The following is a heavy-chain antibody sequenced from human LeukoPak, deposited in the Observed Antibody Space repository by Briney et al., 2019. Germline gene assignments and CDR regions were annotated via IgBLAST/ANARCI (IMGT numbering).Heavy chain of an antibody. V-gene: IGHV1-46*01. CDR3: ARDNSIHERGWWFDP. J-gene: IGHJ5*02. CDR2: INPRGTST. D-gene: IGHD4-23*01. Sequence: GASVKVSCKASGYSFTDKYMHWVRQAPGQGLEWMGLINPRGTSTIYAEKFQGRIIMTRDMSTTTDYMELSSLKSDDTAVYYCARDNSIHERGWWFDPWGQGTLVTVSS. CDR1: GYSFTDKY.